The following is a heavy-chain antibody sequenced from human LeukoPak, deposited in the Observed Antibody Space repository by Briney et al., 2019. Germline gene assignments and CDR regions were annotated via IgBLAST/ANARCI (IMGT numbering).Heavy chain of an antibody. V-gene: IGHV4-34*01. J-gene: IGHJ6*03. CDR2: INHSGST. CDR1: GGSFSGYY. CDR3: ASLVVEQLVRRPWYMDV. Sequence: PSETLSLTCAVYGGSFSGYYWSWIRQPPGKGLEWIGEINHSGSTNYNPSLKSRVTISVDTSKNQFSLKLSSVTAADTAVYYCASLVVEQLVRRPWYMDVWGKGTTVTISS. D-gene: IGHD6-13*01.